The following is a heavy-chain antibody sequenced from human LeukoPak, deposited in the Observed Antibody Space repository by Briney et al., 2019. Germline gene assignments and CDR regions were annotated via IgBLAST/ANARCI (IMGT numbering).Heavy chain of an antibody. D-gene: IGHD5-18*01. CDR2: ISYDGSNK. CDR1: GFTFSSYG. CDR3: AKSGDLWLPTNRFDY. J-gene: IGHJ4*02. V-gene: IGHV3-30*18. Sequence: GGSLRLSCAASGFTFSSYGMHWVHQAPGKGLEWVAVISYDGSNKYYADSVKGRFTISRDNSKNTLYLQMNSLRAEDTAVYYSAKSGDLWLPTNRFDYWGQGTLVTVSS.